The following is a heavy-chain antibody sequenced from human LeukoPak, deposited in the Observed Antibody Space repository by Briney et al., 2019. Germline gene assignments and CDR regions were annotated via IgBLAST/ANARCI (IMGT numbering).Heavy chain of an antibody. Sequence: ASVKVSCKASGYTFTSYDINWVRQATGQGLEWMGWINPNSGGTNYAQKFQGRVTMTRDTSISTAYMELSRLRSDDTAVYYCAREPIPHYYDSSGYTPGGYWGQGTLVTVSS. J-gene: IGHJ4*02. CDR3: AREPIPHYYDSSGYTPGGY. CDR1: GYTFTSYD. CDR2: INPNSGGT. V-gene: IGHV1-2*02. D-gene: IGHD3-22*01.